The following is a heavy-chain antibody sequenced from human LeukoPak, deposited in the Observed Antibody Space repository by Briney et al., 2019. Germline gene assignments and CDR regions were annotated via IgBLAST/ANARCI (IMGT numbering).Heavy chain of an antibody. V-gene: IGHV3-53*05. CDR1: GFIVSSNH. Sequence: PGGSLRLSCAVSGFIVSSNHMSWVRQAPGKGLEWVSVIYNGGSGGSAYYADSVKGRFTISRDNSKNTLYLQMNSLRAEDTAVYYCARGFYYYDSSGPAYWGQGTLVTVSS. D-gene: IGHD3-22*01. J-gene: IGHJ4*02. CDR3: ARGFYYYDSSGPAY. CDR2: IYNGGSGGSA.